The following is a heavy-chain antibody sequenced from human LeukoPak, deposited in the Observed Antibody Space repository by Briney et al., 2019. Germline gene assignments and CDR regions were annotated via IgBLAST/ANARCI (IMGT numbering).Heavy chain of an antibody. Sequence: GGSLRLSCAASGFTFSNAWMNWVRQAPGKGLEWVANIKQDGGEIYYVDSVKGRFTISRDNAKNSLFLQMNSLRAEDTAIYYCARDKVVGATNFDYWGQGTLVTVSS. CDR3: ARDKVVGATNFDY. D-gene: IGHD1-26*01. J-gene: IGHJ4*02. CDR1: GFTFSNAW. CDR2: IKQDGGEI. V-gene: IGHV3-7*03.